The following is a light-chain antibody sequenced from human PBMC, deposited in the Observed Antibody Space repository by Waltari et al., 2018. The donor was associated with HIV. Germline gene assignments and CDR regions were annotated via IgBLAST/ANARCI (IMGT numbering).Light chain of an antibody. CDR3: QSADSSGTWV. Sequence: SYELTQPPSVSVSPGQTARITCSGDALPKQYAYWYHQKPGQAPVLGIYKDTERPLGIPERFSGSSSGTTVTLTISGVQAEDEADYYCQSADSSGTWVFGGGTKLTVL. CDR1: ALPKQY. J-gene: IGLJ3*02. CDR2: KDT. V-gene: IGLV3-25*03.